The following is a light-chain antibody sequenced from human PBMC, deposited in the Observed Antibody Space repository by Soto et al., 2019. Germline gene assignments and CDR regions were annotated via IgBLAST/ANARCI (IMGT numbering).Light chain of an antibody. V-gene: IGLV2-8*01. Sequence: ALTQPPSASGSPGQSVAISCTGTSSDVGGYNYVSWYQQHPGKAPKLMIYEVNKRPSGVPDRFSGSKSGNTASLTVSGLQAEDETDYYCSSYAGSSNVFGTGTKVTVL. CDR3: SSYAGSSNV. CDR2: EVN. J-gene: IGLJ1*01. CDR1: SSDVGGYNY.